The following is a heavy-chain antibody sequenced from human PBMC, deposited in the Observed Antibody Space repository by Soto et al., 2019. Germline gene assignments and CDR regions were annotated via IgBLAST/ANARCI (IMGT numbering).Heavy chain of an antibody. D-gene: IGHD6-13*01. CDR2: IFSNDEK. Sequence: QVTLKESGPVLVKPTETLTLTCTVSGFSLSNARMGVSWIRQPPGKALEWLAHIFSNDEKSYGTSLKSRLTTATDPSKSQVVLTMTYMAPMDTAKYYCASGRGSSWDNWFDPWGQGTLVTVSS. CDR1: GFSLSNARMG. CDR3: ASGRGSSWDNWFDP. J-gene: IGHJ5*02. V-gene: IGHV2-26*01.